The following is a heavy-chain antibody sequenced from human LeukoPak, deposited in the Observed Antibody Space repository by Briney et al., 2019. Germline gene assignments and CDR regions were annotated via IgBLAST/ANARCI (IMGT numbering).Heavy chain of an antibody. Sequence: GASVNVSCKASGYTFTSYAMNWVRQAPGQGLEWMGWINTNTGNPTYAQGFTGRFVFSLDTSVSTAYLQISSLKAEDTAVYYCARGESSSWNPLTSDYYGMDVWGQGTTVTVSS. CDR2: INTNTGNP. V-gene: IGHV7-4-1*02. D-gene: IGHD6-13*01. CDR3: ARGESSSWNPLTSDYYGMDV. CDR1: GYTFTSYA. J-gene: IGHJ6*02.